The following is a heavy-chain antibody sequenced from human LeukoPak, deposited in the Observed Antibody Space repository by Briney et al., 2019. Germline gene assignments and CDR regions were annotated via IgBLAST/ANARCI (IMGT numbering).Heavy chain of an antibody. V-gene: IGHV1-2*06. CDR1: GYTFTGYY. CDR2: INPNSGGT. J-gene: IGHJ4*02. Sequence: GASVKVSCKASGYTFTGYYMHWVRQAPGQGLEWMGRINPNSGGTNYAQKFQGRVTMTRDTSISTAYMELSRLRSDDTAVYYCARALPPAAGSYYFDYWGQGTLVTVSS. D-gene: IGHD6-13*01. CDR3: ARALPPAAGSYYFDY.